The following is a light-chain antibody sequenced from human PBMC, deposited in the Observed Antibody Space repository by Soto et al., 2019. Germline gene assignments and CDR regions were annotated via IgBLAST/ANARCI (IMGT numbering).Light chain of an antibody. J-gene: IGKJ4*01. Sequence: EIVLTQSPGPLSSSPGQRATLSFRASQSVTSSYLAWYQQKPGQAPRLLIYGASSRATGIPDRFSGSGSGTDFTLTISRLEPEDFAVYYCQQGDGSPRLTCGGGTKLEIK. CDR2: GAS. V-gene: IGKV3-20*01. CDR1: QSVTSSY. CDR3: QQGDGSPRLT.